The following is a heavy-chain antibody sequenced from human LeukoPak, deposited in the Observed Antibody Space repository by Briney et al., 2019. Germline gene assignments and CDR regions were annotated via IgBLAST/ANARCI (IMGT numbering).Heavy chain of an antibody. Sequence: SETLSLTCAVYGGSFSGYYWSWIRQPPGKGLEWIGEINHSGSTNYNPSLKSRVTISVDTSKNQFSLKLSSVTAADTAVYYCARFPRYWGQGTLVTVSS. D-gene: IGHD6-6*01. CDR2: INHSGST. CDR1: GGSFSGYY. V-gene: IGHV4-34*01. J-gene: IGHJ4*02. CDR3: ARFPRY.